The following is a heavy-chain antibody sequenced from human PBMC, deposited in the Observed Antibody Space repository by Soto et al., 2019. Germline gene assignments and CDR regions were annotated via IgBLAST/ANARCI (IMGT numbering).Heavy chain of an antibody. Sequence: GASVKVSCKASGYTFTSYAMHWVRQAPGQRLEWMGWISAYNGNTNYAQKLQGRVTMTTDTSTSTAYMELRSLRSDDTAVYYCARDHHGSGSWLGYWGQGTLVTVSS. J-gene: IGHJ4*02. D-gene: IGHD3-10*01. CDR2: ISAYNGNT. CDR1: GYTFTSYA. V-gene: IGHV1-18*01. CDR3: ARDHHGSGSWLGY.